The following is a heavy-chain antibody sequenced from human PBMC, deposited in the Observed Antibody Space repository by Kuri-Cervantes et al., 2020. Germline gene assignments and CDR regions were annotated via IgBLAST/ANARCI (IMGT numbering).Heavy chain of an antibody. CDR1: GGSINTYY. D-gene: IGHD6-13*01. V-gene: IGHV4-59*01. J-gene: IGHJ3*02. CDR2: IYYSGST. Sequence: ESLKISCTVPGGSINTYYWTWIRQPPGKGLEWIGYIYYSGSTNYNPSLKSRVTTSLDTSKNQFSLKLSSVIAADTAIYYCARGVWQQPVLGALDIWGQGTMVTVSS. CDR3: ARGVWQQPVLGALDI.